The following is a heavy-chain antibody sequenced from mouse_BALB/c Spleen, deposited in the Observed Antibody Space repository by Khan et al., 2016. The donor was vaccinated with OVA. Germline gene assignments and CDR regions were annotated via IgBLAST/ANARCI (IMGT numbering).Heavy chain of an antibody. J-gene: IGHJ3*01. CDR1: GYTFTTYW. Sequence: QVQLQQSGAELAKPGASVKMSCTASGYTFTTYWIHWVKQRPGQGLEWIGYINPSTGYTEYNQKFKDKATLTTDESSSAAYLQLRSLTSEDSAVYYGTRRGLYGLFAFWGQGTLVTVSA. CDR3: TRRGLYGLFAF. V-gene: IGHV1-7*01. CDR2: INPSTGYT. D-gene: IGHD1-1*02.